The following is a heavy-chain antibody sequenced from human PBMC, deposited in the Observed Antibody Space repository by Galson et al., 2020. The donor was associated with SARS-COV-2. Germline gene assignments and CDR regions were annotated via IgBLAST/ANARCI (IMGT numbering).Heavy chain of an antibody. CDR1: GGSISSSSYY. Sequence: SETLSLTCTVSGGSISSSSYYWGWIRQPPGKGLEWIGSIYYSGSTYYNPSLKSRVTISVDTSKNQFSLKLSSVTAADTAVYYCAREARKVSMVQGVIITAQDWFNPWGQGTLVTVSS. J-gene: IGHJ5*02. CDR2: IYYSGST. V-gene: IGHV4-39*07. D-gene: IGHD3-10*01. CDR3: AREARKVSMVQGVIITAQDWFNP.